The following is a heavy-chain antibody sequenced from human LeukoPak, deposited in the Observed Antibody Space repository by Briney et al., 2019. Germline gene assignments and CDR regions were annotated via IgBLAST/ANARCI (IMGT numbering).Heavy chain of an antibody. D-gene: IGHD4-17*01. V-gene: IGHV4-59*08. Sequence: PSETLSLTCTVSGGSISSYYWSWIRQPPGKGLEWIGYIYYSGSTNYNPSLKSRVTLSVDTSKNQFSLKLSAVTAADTAVYYCASLYPTVTTRHYYYYGMDVWGQGTTVTVSS. CDR1: GGSISSYY. J-gene: IGHJ6*02. CDR2: IYYSGST. CDR3: ASLYPTVTTRHYYYYGMDV.